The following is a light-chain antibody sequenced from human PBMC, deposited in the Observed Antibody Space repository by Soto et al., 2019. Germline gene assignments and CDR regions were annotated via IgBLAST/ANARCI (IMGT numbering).Light chain of an antibody. Sequence: EIVLTQSPGTLSLSPGERATLSCRASQSVSSSNLAWYQQKPGQAPRLLIYGASSRATGVPDRFSGSGSGTDFTLTISRLEPEDFAVYYCQQYGISLMYTFGQGTKLEIK. J-gene: IGKJ2*01. V-gene: IGKV3-20*01. CDR2: GAS. CDR3: QQYGISLMYT. CDR1: QSVSSSN.